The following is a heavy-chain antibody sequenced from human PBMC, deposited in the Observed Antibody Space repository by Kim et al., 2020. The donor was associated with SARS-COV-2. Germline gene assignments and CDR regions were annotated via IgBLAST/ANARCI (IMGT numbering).Heavy chain of an antibody. CDR2: IYPGDSDT. V-gene: IGHV5-51*01. D-gene: IGHD6-25*01. CDR1: GYSFTSYW. J-gene: IGHJ4*02. Sequence: GESLKISCKGSGYSFTSYWIGWVRQMPGKGLEWMGIIYPGDSDTRYSPSFQGQVTISADKSISTAYLQWSSLKASDTAMYYCARLPRTPRADLHFDYWGQGTLVTVSS. CDR3: ARLPRTPRADLHFDY.